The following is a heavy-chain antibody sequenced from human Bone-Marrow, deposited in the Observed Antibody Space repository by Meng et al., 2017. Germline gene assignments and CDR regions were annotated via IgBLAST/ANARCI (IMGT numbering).Heavy chain of an antibody. CDR2: IYYSGST. J-gene: IGHJ2*01. CDR3: ARASGWYVLGYFDL. CDR1: GGSTSSYY. Sequence: LRLSCPVSGGSTSSYYWSWIRQPPGKGLVWIGYIYYSGSTNYNPSLKSRVTITVDTSKNQFSLKLSSVTAADTAVYYCARASGWYVLGYFDLWGRGTLVTVSS. V-gene: IGHV4-59*01. D-gene: IGHD6-19*01.